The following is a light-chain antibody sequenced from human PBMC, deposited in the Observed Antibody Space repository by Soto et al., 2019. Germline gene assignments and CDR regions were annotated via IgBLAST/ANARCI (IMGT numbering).Light chain of an antibody. V-gene: IGLV2-14*01. CDR1: SSDVGAYYY. Sequence: QSALTQPASVSGSLGQSITISCTGASSDVGAYYYFSGYQHHPGKAPKLMNYEVNNRPSGVSNHFSGSKSGNTASLTISGLQADDEADYYCSSYTSNTTVIFGGGTKLTVL. CDR3: SSYTSNTTVI. J-gene: IGLJ2*01. CDR2: EVN.